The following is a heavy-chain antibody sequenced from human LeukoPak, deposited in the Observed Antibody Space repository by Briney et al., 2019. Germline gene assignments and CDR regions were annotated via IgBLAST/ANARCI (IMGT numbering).Heavy chain of an antibody. D-gene: IGHD2-2*01. Sequence: SVKVSCKASGGTFSSNAISWVRQAPGQGLEWMGGIIPIFGTANYAQKFQGRVTITADESTSTAYMELSSLRSEDTAVYYCAREFLQYQLPYVGGFDYWGQGTLVTVSS. J-gene: IGHJ4*02. V-gene: IGHV1-69*01. CDR1: GGTFSSNA. CDR3: AREFLQYQLPYVGGFDY. CDR2: IIPIFGTA.